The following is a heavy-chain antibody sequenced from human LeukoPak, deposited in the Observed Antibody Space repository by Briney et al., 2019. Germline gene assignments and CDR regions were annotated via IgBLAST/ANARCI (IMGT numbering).Heavy chain of an antibody. CDR1: GFTFSSYG. CDR3: AKAGLRGRGGYSYGYTDY. D-gene: IGHD5-18*01. CDR2: IRYDGSNK. J-gene: IGHJ4*02. V-gene: IGHV3-30*02. Sequence: GGSLRLSCAASGFTFSSYGMHWVRQAPGKGLEWVAFIRYDGSNKYCADSVKGRFTISRDNSKNTLYLQMNSLRAEDTAVYYCAKAGLRGRGGYSYGYTDYWGQGTLVTVSS.